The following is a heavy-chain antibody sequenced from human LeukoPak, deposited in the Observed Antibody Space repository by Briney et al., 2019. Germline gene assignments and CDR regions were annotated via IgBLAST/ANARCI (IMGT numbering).Heavy chain of an antibody. CDR1: GITFSSYS. V-gene: IGHV3-21*01. Sequence: PGGSLRLSCAASGITFSSYSMNWVRQAPGKGLEWVSSITSSSSYIYYADSVKGRFTISRDNAKNSLYLQMNSLRAEDTAIYYCARLYRDVTTFDYWGQGTLVTVSS. CDR2: ITSSSSYI. CDR3: ARLYRDVTTFDY. D-gene: IGHD4-17*01. J-gene: IGHJ4*02.